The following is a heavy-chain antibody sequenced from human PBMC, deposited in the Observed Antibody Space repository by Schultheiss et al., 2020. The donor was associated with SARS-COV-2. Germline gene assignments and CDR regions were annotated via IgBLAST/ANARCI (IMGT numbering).Heavy chain of an antibody. CDR3: ARHNRETWGYVGYCSSTSCPPGVAYYGMDV. Sequence: SETLSLTCTVSGGSISSYYWGWIRQPPGKGLEWIGYMHYTGSTNYNPSLKSRVTISVDTSKNQFSLKLSSVTAADTAVYYCARHNRETWGYVGYCSSTSCPPGVAYYGMDVWGQGTTVTVSS. CDR1: GGSISSYY. D-gene: IGHD2-2*01. CDR2: MHYTGST. V-gene: IGHV4-59*08. J-gene: IGHJ6*02.